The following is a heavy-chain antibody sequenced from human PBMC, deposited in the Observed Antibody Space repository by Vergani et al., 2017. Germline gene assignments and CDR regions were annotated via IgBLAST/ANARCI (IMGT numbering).Heavy chain of an antibody. Sequence: DVRLLESGGGVVQPGGSLRLSCAASGFTFSAYSMNWVRQTPGKGLEWISYIGVSDNSIYYADSVMGRFAISRDNARNLLFLQMNSLRADDSALYFCVRDPYYSTFDSWGQGTLVTVS. CDR3: VRDPYYSTFDS. D-gene: IGHD1-26*01. V-gene: IGHV3-48*01. CDR2: IGVSDNSI. CDR1: GFTFSAYS. J-gene: IGHJ4*02.